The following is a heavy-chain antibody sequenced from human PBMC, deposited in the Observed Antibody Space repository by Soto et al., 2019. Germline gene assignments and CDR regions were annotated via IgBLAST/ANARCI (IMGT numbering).Heavy chain of an antibody. V-gene: IGHV1-18*04. J-gene: IGHJ5*02. CDR1: GYTFTSYG. CDR3: ARVRGIAVAGARLWFDP. Sequence: QVQLVQSGAEVKKPGASVKVSCKASGYTFTSYGISWVRQAPGQGLEWMGWISAYNGNTDYAQKLQGRVTMTTDTSTSTAYMELRSLRSDDTAVYYCARVRGIAVAGARLWFDPWGQGTLVTVSS. D-gene: IGHD6-19*01. CDR2: ISAYNGNT.